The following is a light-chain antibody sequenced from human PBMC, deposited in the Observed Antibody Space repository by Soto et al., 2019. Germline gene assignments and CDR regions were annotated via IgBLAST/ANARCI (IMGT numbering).Light chain of an antibody. CDR1: QNVLYSSNNKNY. V-gene: IGKV4-1*01. J-gene: IGKJ4*01. Sequence: IVITQSPDSLAGSLGERATINCKSSQNVLYSSNNKNYLAWYQHKPGQPPKLLIYWASTRESGVPDRFSGSGSGTDFTLTISSLQAEDVAVYYCQQYFSAPLTFGGGTKVDIK. CDR3: QQYFSAPLT. CDR2: WAS.